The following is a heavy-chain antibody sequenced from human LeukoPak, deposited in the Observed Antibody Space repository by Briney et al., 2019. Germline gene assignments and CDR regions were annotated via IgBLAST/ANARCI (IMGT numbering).Heavy chain of an antibody. CDR3: TRGGDDYGDSYDAFDI. CDR1: GFTFSSYS. CDR2: ISASGSYI. Sequence: GGSLRLSCAASGFTFSSYSMSWVRQAPGKGLEWVSSISASGSYIYYADSLKGRFTISRDNAKNSLYLQMNSLRAEDTAVYYCTRGGDDYGDSYDAFDIWGQGTMVTVS. V-gene: IGHV3-21*01. J-gene: IGHJ3*02. D-gene: IGHD4-17*01.